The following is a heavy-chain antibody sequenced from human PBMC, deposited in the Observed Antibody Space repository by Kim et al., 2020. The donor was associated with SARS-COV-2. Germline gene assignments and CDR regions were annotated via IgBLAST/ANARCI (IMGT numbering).Heavy chain of an antibody. J-gene: IGHJ4*02. D-gene: IGHD5-12*01. CDR3: ARGAARDGYNYVVGDLDY. Sequence: KSRVTISVDTAKNQFSLKLSAVAAADTAVYYCARGAARDGYNYVVGDLDYWGQGTLVTVSS. V-gene: IGHV4-59*09.